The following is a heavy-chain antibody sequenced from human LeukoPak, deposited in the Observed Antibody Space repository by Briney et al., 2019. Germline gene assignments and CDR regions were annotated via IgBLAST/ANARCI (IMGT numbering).Heavy chain of an antibody. V-gene: IGHV3-9*01. CDR2: ISWNSGSI. CDR3: ARGVLKGYFDY. CDR1: GFTFDDYA. J-gene: IGHJ4*02. Sequence: PGGSLRLSCAASGFTFDDYAMHWVRQAPGRGLEWVSGISWNSGSIGYADSVKGRFTISRDNAKNSLYLQMNSLRAEDTAVYYCARGVLKGYFDYWGQGTLVTVSS. D-gene: IGHD3-10*01.